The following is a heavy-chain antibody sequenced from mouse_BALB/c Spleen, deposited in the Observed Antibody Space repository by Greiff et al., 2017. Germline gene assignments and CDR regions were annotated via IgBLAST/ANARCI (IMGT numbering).Heavy chain of an antibody. CDR1: GYTFTSYV. CDR2: INPYNDGT. V-gene: IGHV1-14*01. Sequence: VQLKESGPELVKPGASVKMSCKASGYTFTSYVMHWVKQKPGQRLEWIGYINPYNDGTKYNEKFKGKATLTSDKSSSTAYMELSSLTSEDSAVYYCARTPPRRYFDVWGAGTTVTVSS. J-gene: IGHJ1*01. CDR3: ARTPPRRYFDV.